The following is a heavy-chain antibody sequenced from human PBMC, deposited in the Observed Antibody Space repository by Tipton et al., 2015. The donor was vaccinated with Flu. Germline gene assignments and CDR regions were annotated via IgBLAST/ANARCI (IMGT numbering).Heavy chain of an antibody. CDR3: ASLGSYCGGASCLYYFGY. D-gene: IGHD2-21*01. CDR1: GYIFTSYG. CDR2: ISAYNGNT. Sequence: QLVQSGAEVKKPGASVKVSCKASGYIFTSYGISWVRQAPGQGLEWMGWISAYNGNTKYAQKLQGRVTMTTDTSTTTAYMELRSLRSDDTAVYYCASLGSYCGGASCLYYFGYWGQGALVTVSS. J-gene: IGHJ4*02. V-gene: IGHV1-18*01.